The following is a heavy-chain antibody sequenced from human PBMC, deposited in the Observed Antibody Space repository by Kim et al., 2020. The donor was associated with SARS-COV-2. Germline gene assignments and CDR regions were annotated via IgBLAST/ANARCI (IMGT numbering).Heavy chain of an antibody. D-gene: IGHD6-19*01. CDR2: IYYSGST. CDR1: GGSISSSSYY. Sequence: SETLSLTCTVSGGSISSSSYYWGWIRQPPGKGLEWIGSIYYSGSTYYNPSLKSRVTISVDTSKNQFSLKLSSVTAADTAVYYCARVLRGSGWSHDAFDIWGQETMVTVSS. V-gene: IGHV4-39*07. CDR3: ARVLRGSGWSHDAFDI. J-gene: IGHJ3*02.